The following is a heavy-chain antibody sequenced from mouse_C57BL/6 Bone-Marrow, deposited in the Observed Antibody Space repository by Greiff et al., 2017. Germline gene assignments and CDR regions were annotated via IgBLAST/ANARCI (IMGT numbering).Heavy chain of an antibody. CDR1: GYTFTSYW. CDR2: INPSSGYT. J-gene: IGHJ4*01. D-gene: IGHD1-1*01. V-gene: IGHV1-7*01. CDR3: AREGPDYGDCAMDY. Sequence: HVQLKESGAELANPGASVKLSCKASGYTFTSYWMHWVKQRPGQGLEWIGYINPSSGYTKYNQKFKDKATLTADKSSSTAYMQLSSLTYEYSAVYYCAREGPDYGDCAMDYWGQGTSVTVSS.